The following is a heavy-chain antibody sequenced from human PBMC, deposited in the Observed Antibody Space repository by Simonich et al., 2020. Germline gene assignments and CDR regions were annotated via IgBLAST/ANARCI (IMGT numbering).Heavy chain of an antibody. V-gene: IGHV4-39*01. CDR1: GGSISSSSYY. D-gene: IGHD6-13*01. Sequence: QLQLQESGPGLVKPSETLSLTCTVSGGSISSSSYYWGWIRQPPGKGLEWIGSIYSRGGTYYNPSLKSRVTISVDTSKNQFSLKLSSVTAADTAVYYCARHAGFAFDIWGQGTMVTVSS. J-gene: IGHJ3*02. CDR3: ARHAGFAFDI. CDR2: IYSRGGT.